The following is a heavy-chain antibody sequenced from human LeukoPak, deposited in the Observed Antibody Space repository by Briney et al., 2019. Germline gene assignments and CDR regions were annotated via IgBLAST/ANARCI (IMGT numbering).Heavy chain of an antibody. Sequence: SSETLSLTCTVSDGSISNYYWSWIRQPPGKGLEWIGYIYDSGSTNYNPSLKSRVTISVDRSKNQFSLKLSSVTAADTAVYYCARAPLGVVPAAIPGYFDYWGQGTLVTVSS. J-gene: IGHJ4*02. V-gene: IGHV4-59*12. CDR1: DGSISNYY. CDR2: IYDSGST. CDR3: ARAPLGVVPAAIPGYFDY. D-gene: IGHD2-2*02.